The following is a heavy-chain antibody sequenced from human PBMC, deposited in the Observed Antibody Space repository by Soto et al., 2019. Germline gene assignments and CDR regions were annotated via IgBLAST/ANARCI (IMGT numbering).Heavy chain of an antibody. Sequence: EVQLVESGGGLVQPGGSLRLSCTVSGFTFSSYDMHWGRRATGKGLEWVSAIGTAGDTYYPGSVKGRFTISRENAKNSLYLQMNSLRAGDTAVYYCATGSGDYYGPGSGYNWFDPWGQGTLVTVSS. V-gene: IGHV3-13*01. CDR2: IGTAGDT. J-gene: IGHJ5*02. CDR1: GFTFSSYD. D-gene: IGHD3-10*01. CDR3: ATGSGDYYGPGSGYNWFDP.